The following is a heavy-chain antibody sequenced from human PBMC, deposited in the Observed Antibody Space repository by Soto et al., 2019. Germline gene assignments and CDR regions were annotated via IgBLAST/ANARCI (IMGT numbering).Heavy chain of an antibody. J-gene: IGHJ4*02. Sequence: LRLSCVASGFIFDTYAISWVRQAPWKGLEWVSAISGSGGTTYYADSVKGRLTISRDNSKNILYLQLNSLRVEDTAVYYCAKGRGRFKSGVQKTFDSWGQGTLVTV. CDR3: AKGRGRFKSGVQKTFDS. CDR2: ISGSGGTT. D-gene: IGHD2-8*01. CDR1: GFIFDTYA. V-gene: IGHV3-23*01.